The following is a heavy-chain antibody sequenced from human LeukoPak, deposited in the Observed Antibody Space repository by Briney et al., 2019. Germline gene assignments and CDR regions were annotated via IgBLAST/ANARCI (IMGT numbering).Heavy chain of an antibody. Sequence: SETLSLTCAVYGGSFSGYYWSWIRQPPGKGLEWIGEINHSGSTNYNPSLKSRVTVSVDTSKNQFSLKLSSVTAADTAVYYCARVRGYCSGGSCYSHLSYYYYYMDVWGKGTTVTVSS. J-gene: IGHJ6*03. CDR3: ARVRGYCSGGSCYSHLSYYYYYMDV. D-gene: IGHD2-15*01. CDR1: GGSFSGYY. CDR2: INHSGST. V-gene: IGHV4-34*01.